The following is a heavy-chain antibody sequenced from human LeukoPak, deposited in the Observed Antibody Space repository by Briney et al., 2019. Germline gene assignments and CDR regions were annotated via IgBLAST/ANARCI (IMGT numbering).Heavy chain of an antibody. V-gene: IGHV3-23*01. CDR1: GFTFSSYA. J-gene: IGHJ4*02. CDR3: AKGGSTTNSWYVGELDY. CDR2: ISGSGGST. Sequence: PGGSLRLSCAASGFTFSSYAMSWVRQAPGKGLEWVSAISGSGGSTYYADSVKGRFTISRDNSKNTLYLQMNSLRAEDTAVCYCAKGGSTTNSWYVGELDYWGQGTLVTVTS. D-gene: IGHD6-13*01.